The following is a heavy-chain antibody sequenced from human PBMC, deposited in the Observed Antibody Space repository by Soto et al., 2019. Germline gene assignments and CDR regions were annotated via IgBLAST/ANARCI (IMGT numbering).Heavy chain of an antibody. D-gene: IGHD3-22*01. CDR2: IYYSGST. Sequence: SETLSLTCTVSGGSISSSSYYWGWIRQPPGKGLEWIGSIYYSGSTYYNPSLKSRVTISVDTSKNQFSLKLSSVTAADTAVYYCARSGTMIEDAFDIWGQGTMVTVSS. J-gene: IGHJ3*02. CDR3: ARSGTMIEDAFDI. V-gene: IGHV4-39*01. CDR1: GGSISSSSYY.